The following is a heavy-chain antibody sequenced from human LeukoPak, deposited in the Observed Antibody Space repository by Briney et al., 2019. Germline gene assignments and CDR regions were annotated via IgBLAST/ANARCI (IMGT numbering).Heavy chain of an antibody. J-gene: IGHJ6*02. Sequence: ASVKVSCKASGYTFTSYDINWVRQATGQGLEWMGWMNPNSGNTGYAQKFQGRVTMTRNTSISTAYMELSSLRSEDTAVYYCARLQRRRYSYGLDYYYGMDVWGQGTTVTVSS. CDR2: MNPNSGNT. D-gene: IGHD5-18*01. V-gene: IGHV1-8*01. CDR3: ARLQRRRYSYGLDYYYGMDV. CDR1: GYTFTSYD.